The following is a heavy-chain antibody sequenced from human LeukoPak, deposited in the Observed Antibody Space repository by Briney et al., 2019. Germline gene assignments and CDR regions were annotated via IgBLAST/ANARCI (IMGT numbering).Heavy chain of an antibody. D-gene: IGHD6-13*01. CDR1: GGSISSYY. Sequence: SETLSLTCTVSGGSISSYYWSRIRQPPGKGLEWIGYIYYSGSTNYNPSLKSRVTISVDTSKNQFSLKLSSVTAADTAVYYCAREQQLVPPYYYYYMDVWGKGTTVTVSS. CDR3: AREQQLVPPYYYYYMDV. V-gene: IGHV4-59*01. J-gene: IGHJ6*03. CDR2: IYYSGST.